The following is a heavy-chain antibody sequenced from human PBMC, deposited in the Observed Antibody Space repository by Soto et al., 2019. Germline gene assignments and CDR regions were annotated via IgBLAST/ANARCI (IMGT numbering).Heavy chain of an antibody. Sequence: GESLRLSCAASGFTVSSNYMSWVRQAPGKGLEWVSVIYGGGNTYYADSVKGRFTISRDNSKNTLYLQMNSLRAEDTAVYYCARAGRLDLFDYWGQGTLVTVSS. J-gene: IGHJ4*02. CDR2: IYGGGNT. D-gene: IGHD1-1*01. CDR1: GFTVSSNY. V-gene: IGHV3-53*01. CDR3: ARAGRLDLFDY.